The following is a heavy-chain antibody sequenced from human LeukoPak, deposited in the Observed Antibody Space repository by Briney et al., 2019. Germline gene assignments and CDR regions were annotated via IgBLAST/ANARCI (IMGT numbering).Heavy chain of an antibody. D-gene: IGHD1-26*01. J-gene: IGHJ5*02. Sequence: GGSLRLSCAASGFTFDDYGMNWVRQAPGKGLEWVSSISSSSSYIYYADSVKGRFTISRDNAKNSLYLQMNSLRAEDTAVYYCARDDPGELGDWFDPWGQGTLVTVSS. CDR3: ARDDPGELGDWFDP. CDR2: ISSSSSYI. V-gene: IGHV3-21*01. CDR1: GFTFDDYG.